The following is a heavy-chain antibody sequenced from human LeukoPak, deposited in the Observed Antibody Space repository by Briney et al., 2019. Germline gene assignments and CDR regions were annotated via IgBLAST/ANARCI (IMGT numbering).Heavy chain of an antibody. J-gene: IGHJ5*02. CDR3: ARGSIAAARNNWFDP. CDR1: GGSFSGYF. D-gene: IGHD6-13*01. CDR2: INHSGST. V-gene: IGHV4-34*01. Sequence: PSETLSLTCAVYGGSFSGYFRSWIRQPPGKGLEWIGEINHSGSTNYNPSLKSRVSISVDTSKNQFSLKLSSVTAADTAVYYCARGSIAAARNNWFDPWGQGTLVTVSS.